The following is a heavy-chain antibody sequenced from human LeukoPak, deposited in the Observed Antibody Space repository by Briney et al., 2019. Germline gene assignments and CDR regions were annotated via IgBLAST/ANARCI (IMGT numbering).Heavy chain of an antibody. Sequence: SDTVSLTCTVSGGSLSSGSYYWRWIRQPAGKGLEGIGRFHTSGSTNYNPSLKSRVTISVDASKNQFSLKLSSVTAADTAVYYCARHATTVTTRTPNWFDPWGQGTLVTVSS. CDR1: GGSLSSGSYY. D-gene: IGHD4-11*01. J-gene: IGHJ5*02. V-gene: IGHV4-61*02. CDR2: FHTSGST. CDR3: ARHATTVTTRTPNWFDP.